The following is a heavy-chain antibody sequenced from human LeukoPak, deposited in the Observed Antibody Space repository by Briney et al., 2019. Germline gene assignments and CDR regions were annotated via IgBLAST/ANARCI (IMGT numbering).Heavy chain of an antibody. CDR3: AKASRAREYNYGRLDY. CDR1: GFTFDDYA. CDR2: ITGYGGST. D-gene: IGHD5-18*01. J-gene: IGHJ4*02. V-gene: IGHV3-43*02. Sequence: GVSVRLSCAASGFTFDDYAMHWVRQVPGKGLEWVSLITGYGGSTYYADSVKGRFTISRDNSKNSLYLQMNSLRTEDTALYYCAKASRAREYNYGRLDYWGQGTLVAVRS.